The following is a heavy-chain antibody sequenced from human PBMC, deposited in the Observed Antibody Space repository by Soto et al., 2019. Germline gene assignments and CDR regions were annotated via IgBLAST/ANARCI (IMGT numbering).Heavy chain of an antibody. CDR2: ISYSGST. Sequence: PSETLSLTCTVSGGSISSYYWIWIRQPPGKGLEWIGYISYSGSTNYNPSLKSRPTISVDTSKNQFSLKLRSVTAADTAVYYCARASPYGDYALDYWGPGILVTVSS. J-gene: IGHJ4*02. V-gene: IGHV4-59*01. CDR3: ARASPYGDYALDY. CDR1: GGSISSYY. D-gene: IGHD4-17*01.